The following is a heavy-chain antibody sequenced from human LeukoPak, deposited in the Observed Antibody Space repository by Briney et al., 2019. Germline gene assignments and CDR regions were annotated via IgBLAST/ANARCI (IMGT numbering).Heavy chain of an antibody. CDR2: ISYDESNT. J-gene: IGHJ4*02. V-gene: IGHV3-30*03. D-gene: IGHD1-26*01. CDR3: ARDPSHSGTYYVLDY. Sequence: GGSLRLSCAASGITFSSYGMSWVRQAPGKGLEWVAVISYDESNTYYADSVKGRFTISRDNSKNTLYLQMNSLRPEDTAVYYCARDPSHSGTYYVLDYWGQGTLVTVSS. CDR1: GITFSSYG.